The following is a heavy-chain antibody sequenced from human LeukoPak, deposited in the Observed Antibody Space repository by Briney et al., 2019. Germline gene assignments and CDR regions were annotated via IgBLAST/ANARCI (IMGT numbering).Heavy chain of an antibody. CDR2: ISYDGSNK. CDR1: GFTFNYYG. CDR3: ARDPVATINYFDY. Sequence: GRSLRLSCAASGFTFNYYGIHWVRQAPGKGLEWVAVISYDGSNKYYADSVKGRFTISRDNSKNTLYLQMNSLRAEDTAVYYCARDPVATINYFDYWGQGTLVTVSS. J-gene: IGHJ4*02. D-gene: IGHD5-12*01. V-gene: IGHV3-30*03.